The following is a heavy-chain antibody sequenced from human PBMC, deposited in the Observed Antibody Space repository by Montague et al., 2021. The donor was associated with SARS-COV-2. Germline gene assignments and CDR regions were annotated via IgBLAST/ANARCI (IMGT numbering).Heavy chain of an antibody. CDR2: INHSGST. V-gene: IGHV4-34*01. CDR3: ARGSWHIVVVTAIRDGYYGMDV. D-gene: IGHD2-21*02. CDR1: GGSISSGGYY. Sequence: SETLSLTCAVSGGSISSGGYYWSWIRQPPGKGLEWIGEINHSGSTNYXPSLKSRVTISVDTSKNQFSLKLSSVTAADTAVYYCARGSWHIVVVTAIRDGYYGMDVWGQGTTVTVSS. J-gene: IGHJ6*02.